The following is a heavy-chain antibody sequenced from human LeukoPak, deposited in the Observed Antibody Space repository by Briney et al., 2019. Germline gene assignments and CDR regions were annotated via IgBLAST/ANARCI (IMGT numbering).Heavy chain of an antibody. J-gene: IGHJ4*02. D-gene: IGHD2-15*01. V-gene: IGHV1-2*02. CDR2: INPNSGGT. CDR3: ARGLTRYCSGGSCYTRNGYFDY. Sequence: ASVKVSFKASVYTFTGYYMHWVRQAPGQGLGWMGWINPNSGGTNYAQKFQGRVTMTRDTSISTAYMELSRLRSDDTAVYYCARGLTRYCSGGSCYTRNGYFDYWGQGTLVTVSS. CDR1: VYTFTGYY.